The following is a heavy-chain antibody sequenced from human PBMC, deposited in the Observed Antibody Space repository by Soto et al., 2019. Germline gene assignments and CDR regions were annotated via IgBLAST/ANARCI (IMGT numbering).Heavy chain of an antibody. J-gene: IGHJ6*03. D-gene: IGHD3-3*01. CDR2: IKSKGKNYAT. V-gene: IGHV3-73*01. Sequence: EVQLVESGGGLVQPGGSLKLSCAASGFTFSGSAMHWVRQASGKGLELVGRIKSKGKNYATAYGASLKGRFTISRDDSTNTAYLQMNSLNTADTAVYYCSRQASDFWSGKPEYYMDVWGKGNTVTFSS. CDR3: SRQASDFWSGKPEYYMDV. CDR1: GFTFSGSA.